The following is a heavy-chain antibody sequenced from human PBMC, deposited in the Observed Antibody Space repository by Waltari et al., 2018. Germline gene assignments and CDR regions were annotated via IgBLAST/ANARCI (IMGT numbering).Heavy chain of an antibody. CDR2: INQSGIP. Sequence: QVQLQQWGAGLLKPSETLSITCAVYGGSFSGYYWSWIRQPPGKGLEWIGEINQSGIPNYTPSRRSRVTISVDTSKNQFSLTLSSVTAADTAVYYCGVYKSWGQGTLVTVSS. D-gene: IGHD1-1*01. J-gene: IGHJ5*02. CDR1: GGSFSGYY. V-gene: IGHV4-34*01. CDR3: GVYKS.